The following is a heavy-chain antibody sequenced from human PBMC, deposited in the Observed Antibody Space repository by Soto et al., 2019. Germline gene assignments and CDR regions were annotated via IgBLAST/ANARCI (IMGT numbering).Heavy chain of an antibody. CDR1: GGSFSGYY. CDR2: INHSGST. D-gene: IGHD3-3*01. J-gene: IGHJ6*03. V-gene: IGHV4-34*01. Sequence: PSETLSLTCAVYGGSFSGYYWSWIRQPPGKGLEWIGEINHSGSTNYNPSLKSRVTISVDTSKNQFSLKLSSVTAADTAVYYCARVQFLEWSEERSYYYMDFWGKGTTVTVSS. CDR3: ARVQFLEWSEERSYYYMDF.